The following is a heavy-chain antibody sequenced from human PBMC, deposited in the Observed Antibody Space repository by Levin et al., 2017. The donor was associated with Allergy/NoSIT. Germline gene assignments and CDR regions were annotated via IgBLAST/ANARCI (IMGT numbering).Heavy chain of an antibody. Sequence: GESLKISCAASGFTFNSFALTWVRQAPGKGLEWVSTISAYGESTYYADSVKGRFTISRDNSRNTLYLLMSSLRGEDTAVYYCAKDGTLLATSELYLDSWGQGTQLTVSS. CDR1: GFTFNSFA. CDR3: AKDGTLLATSELYLDS. J-gene: IGHJ4*02. D-gene: IGHD5-12*01. V-gene: IGHV3-23*01. CDR2: ISAYGEST.